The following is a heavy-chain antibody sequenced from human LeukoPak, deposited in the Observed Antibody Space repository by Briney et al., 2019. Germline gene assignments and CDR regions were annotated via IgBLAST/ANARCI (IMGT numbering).Heavy chain of an antibody. D-gene: IGHD3-10*01. CDR1: GGSISSYY. CDR3: ASNYYGSGSLDY. Sequence: PSETLSLTCTVSGGSISSYYWSWIRQPPGKGLEWIGYIYYSGSTNYNPSLKSRVTISVDTSKYQFSLKLSSVTAADTAVYYCASNYYGSGSLDYWGQGNLVTVSS. V-gene: IGHV4-59*08. CDR2: IYYSGST. J-gene: IGHJ4*02.